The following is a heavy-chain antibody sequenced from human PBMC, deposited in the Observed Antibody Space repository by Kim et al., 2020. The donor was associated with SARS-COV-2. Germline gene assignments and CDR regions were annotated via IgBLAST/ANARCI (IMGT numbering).Heavy chain of an antibody. Sequence: ASVKVSCKASGYTFTSYAFHWVRQAPGQRLEWMGWIDADNCNTKYSQKFQGRVTITRDTSASTAYMEVSSLRSEDTAVYYCARNEDYWGQGTLVTVSS. J-gene: IGHJ4*02. CDR1: GYTFTSYA. V-gene: IGHV1-3*01. CDR2: IDADNCNT. CDR3: ARNEDY.